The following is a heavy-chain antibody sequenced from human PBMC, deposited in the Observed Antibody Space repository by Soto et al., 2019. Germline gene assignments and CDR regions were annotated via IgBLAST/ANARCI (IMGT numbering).Heavy chain of an antibody. Sequence: GRSLRLSCAASGFTFSSYGMHWVRQAPGKGLEWLAVIWYDGSQTYYADSVKGRFTISRDNSRSTLFLQMNSLRAEDTAVYYCARVRGDPNGAEYVQQWGQGTLVTVSS. D-gene: IGHD2-21*01. CDR3: ARVRGDPNGAEYVQQ. CDR2: IWYDGSQT. J-gene: IGHJ1*01. CDR1: GFTFSSYG. V-gene: IGHV3-33*01.